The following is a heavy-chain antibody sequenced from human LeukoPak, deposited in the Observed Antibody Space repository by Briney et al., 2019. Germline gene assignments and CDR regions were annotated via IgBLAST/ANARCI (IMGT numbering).Heavy chain of an antibody. J-gene: IGHJ3*02. CDR2: IYPGDSDT. Sequence: KDGESQKISCKGSGYSFTSYWIGWVRQVPGKGLEWMGIIYPGDSDTRYSPSFQGQVTISADKSISTAYLQWSSLKASDTAMYYCARQNSGSYYNAFDIWGQGTMVTVSS. D-gene: IGHD1-26*01. V-gene: IGHV5-51*01. CDR1: GYSFTSYW. CDR3: ARQNSGSYYNAFDI.